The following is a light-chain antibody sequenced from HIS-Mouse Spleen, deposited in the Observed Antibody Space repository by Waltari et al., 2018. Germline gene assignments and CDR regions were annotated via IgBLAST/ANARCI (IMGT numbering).Light chain of an antibody. CDR3: QQYDNLQYT. CDR1: QDISNY. CDR2: DES. J-gene: IGKJ2*01. V-gene: IGKV1-33*01. Sequence: DIQMTQSPSSLSASVGDRVTITCQASQDISNYLNWYQQKPGKAPKLLIYDESNLETGVPSRFSGSGSGTDFTFTISSLQPEDIATYYCQQYDNLQYTFGQGTKLEIK.